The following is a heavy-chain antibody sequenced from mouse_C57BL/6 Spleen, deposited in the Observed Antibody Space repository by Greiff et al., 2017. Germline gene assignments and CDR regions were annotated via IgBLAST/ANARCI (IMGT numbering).Heavy chain of an antibody. CDR3: ARNYPYYYAMDY. CDR1: GYTFTSYW. J-gene: IGHJ4*01. Sequence: QVQLQQPGAELVKPGASVKLSCKASGYTFTSYWMQWVKQRPGQGLEWIGEIDPSDSYTNYNQKFKGKATLTVDTSSSTAYMQLSSLTSEDSAVYYCARNYPYYYAMDYWGQGTSVTVSS. CDR2: IDPSDSYT. V-gene: IGHV1-50*01. D-gene: IGHD1-1*02.